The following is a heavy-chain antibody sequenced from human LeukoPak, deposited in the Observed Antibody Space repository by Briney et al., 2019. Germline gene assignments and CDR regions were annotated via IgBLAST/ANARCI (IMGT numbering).Heavy chain of an antibody. Sequence: PGGSLRLSCAASGFTFSSYALSWVRQAPGMGLEWVSAISGSGGGTYYADSVKGRFTISRDNSKNILYLQMNSLRAEDTAVYYCAKGRSGYYDAFDIWGQGTMVTVSS. CDR2: ISGSGGGT. V-gene: IGHV3-23*01. CDR3: AKGRSGYYDAFDI. CDR1: GFTFSSYA. D-gene: IGHD3-3*01. J-gene: IGHJ3*02.